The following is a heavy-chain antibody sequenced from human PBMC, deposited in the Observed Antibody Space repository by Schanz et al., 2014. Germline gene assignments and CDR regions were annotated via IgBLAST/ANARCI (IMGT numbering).Heavy chain of an antibody. CDR3: AKGRFGELSAFDI. V-gene: IGHV3-23*01. J-gene: IGHJ3*02. D-gene: IGHD3-10*01. CDR1: GFTFSSYA. CDR2: ISGSGGST. Sequence: EVQLLESGGCLVQPGGSLRLSCAASGFTFSSYAMSWVRQAPGKGREWVSAISGSGGSTYYADSVKGRVTISRDNSKDTLYLQMNSLRAEDTAVYYCAKGRFGELSAFDIWGQGTMVTVSS.